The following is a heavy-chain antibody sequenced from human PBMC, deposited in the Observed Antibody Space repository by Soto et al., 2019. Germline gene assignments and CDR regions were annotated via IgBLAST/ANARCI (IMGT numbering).Heavy chain of an antibody. J-gene: IGHJ4*02. Sequence: QLQLQESGSGLVKPSQTLSLTCAVSGGSISSGGYSWSWIRQPPGKGLEWIGYIYHSGSTYYNPSLKSRVTISVDRSKNQFSLKLSSVTAAGAAVYYCASGPIGDYTDGFDYWGQGTLVTVSS. CDR1: GGSISSGGYS. CDR2: IYHSGST. D-gene: IGHD4-17*01. V-gene: IGHV4-30-2*01. CDR3: ASGPIGDYTDGFDY.